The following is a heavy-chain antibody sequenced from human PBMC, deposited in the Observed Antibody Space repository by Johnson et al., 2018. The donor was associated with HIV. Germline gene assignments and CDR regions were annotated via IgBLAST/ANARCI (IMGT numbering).Heavy chain of an antibody. CDR1: GFTFDDYG. J-gene: IGHJ3*02. D-gene: IGHD1-26*01. CDR3: ARGEGGTYLPDAFDI. CDR2: IKQDGSEK. Sequence: EVQLVESGGGVVRPGGSLRLSCGASGFTFDDYGMSWVRQAPGKGLAWVANIKQDGSEKYYVDSVKGRFTISRDNSKNTLYLQMNSLRAEDTAVYYCARGEGGTYLPDAFDIWGQGTMVTVSS. V-gene: IGHV3-7*01.